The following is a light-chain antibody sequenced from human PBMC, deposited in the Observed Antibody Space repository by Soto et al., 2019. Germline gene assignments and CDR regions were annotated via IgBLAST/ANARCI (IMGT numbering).Light chain of an antibody. Sequence: DIVMTQSPLSLPVTPGEPASISCRSSQSLLYSNGYNYLDWYLQKPGQSPHLLIYLGSNRASGVPDRFSGSGSGTDFTLKISRVEAEDVGVYYCMQTIQSPLTFGGGTKVEI. V-gene: IGKV2-28*01. CDR1: QSLLYSNGYNY. J-gene: IGKJ4*01. CDR2: LGS. CDR3: MQTIQSPLT.